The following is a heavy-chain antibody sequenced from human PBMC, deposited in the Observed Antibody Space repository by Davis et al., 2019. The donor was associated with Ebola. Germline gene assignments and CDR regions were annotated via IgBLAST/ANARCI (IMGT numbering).Heavy chain of an antibody. CDR3: VKGGSSWPDYFDS. CDR2: ISSLGACT. V-gene: IGHV3-64D*06. Sequence: WGSLRLSCSASGFTFNNHAMPWVRQAPGKGLKSVSDISSLGACTDYVDSVKGRFTISRDNSKNTVYLKMSSLRREDTAVYYCVKGGSSWPDYFDSWGQGTLVTVSS. J-gene: IGHJ4*02. CDR1: GFTFNNHA. D-gene: IGHD6-13*01.